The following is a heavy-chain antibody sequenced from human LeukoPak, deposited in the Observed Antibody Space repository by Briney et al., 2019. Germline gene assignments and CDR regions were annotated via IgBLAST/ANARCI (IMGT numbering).Heavy chain of an antibody. CDR1: GYTFTSYG. CDR2: ISAYNGNT. J-gene: IGHJ4*02. V-gene: IGHV1-18*01. Sequence: GASVKVSCKASGYTFTSYGISWVRQAPGQGLEWMGWISAYNGNTNYAQKLQGRVTMTTDTSTSTAYTELRSLRADDTAVYYCARLAYDSSGYYPFDYWGQGTLVTVSS. D-gene: IGHD3-22*01. CDR3: ARLAYDSSGYYPFDY.